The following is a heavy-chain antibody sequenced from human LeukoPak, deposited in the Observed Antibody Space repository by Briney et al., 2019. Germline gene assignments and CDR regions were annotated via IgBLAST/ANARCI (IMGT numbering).Heavy chain of an antibody. D-gene: IGHD1-26*01. V-gene: IGHV4-59*01. CDR1: GGSISSYY. Sequence: SETLSLTCTVSGGSISSYYWSWIRQPPGKGLEWIGYIYYSGSTNYNPSLKSRVTISVDTSKNQFSLKLSSVTAADTAVYYCARAAPSTLGGYYFDYRGQGTLVTVSS. CDR2: IYYSGST. CDR3: ARAAPSTLGGYYFDY. J-gene: IGHJ4*02.